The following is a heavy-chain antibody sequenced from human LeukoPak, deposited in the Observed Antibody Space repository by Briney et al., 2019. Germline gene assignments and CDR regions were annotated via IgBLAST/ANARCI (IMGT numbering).Heavy chain of an antibody. V-gene: IGHV1-24*01. CDR1: GYTLTELS. D-gene: IGHD2-15*01. CDR2: FDPEDGET. J-gene: IGHJ4*02. Sequence: GASVKVSCKVSGYTLTELSMHWVRRAPGKGLEWMGGFDPEDGETIYAQKFQGRVTMTEDTSTDTAYMELSSLRSEDTAVYYCATEQYLYCSGGSCSDYWGQGTLVTVSS. CDR3: ATEQYLYCSGGSCSDY.